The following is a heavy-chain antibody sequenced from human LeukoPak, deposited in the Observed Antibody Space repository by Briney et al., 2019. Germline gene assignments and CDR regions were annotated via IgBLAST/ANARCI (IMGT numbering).Heavy chain of an antibody. Sequence: GESLMISCKASGYTFTNYWIGWVRQMPGKGLEWMGIIYPGDSDTRYSPSFQGQVTISADKSISTAYLQWSSLKASDTAMYYCARSVYNGYTGADYWGQGTLVTVSS. V-gene: IGHV5-51*01. CDR3: ARSVYNGYTGADY. CDR1: GYTFTNYW. D-gene: IGHD5-12*01. CDR2: IYPGDSDT. J-gene: IGHJ4*02.